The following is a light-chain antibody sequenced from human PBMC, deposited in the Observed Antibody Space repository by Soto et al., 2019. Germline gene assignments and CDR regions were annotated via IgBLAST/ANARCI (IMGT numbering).Light chain of an antibody. CDR3: QQRSNWPST. CDR1: QRVSSY. J-gene: IGKJ3*01. CDR2: DAS. Sequence: EIVLTQSPATLSLSPGERATLSCRASQRVSSYLAWYQQKPGQAPRLLIYDASNRATGIPARFSGSGSGTDFTLTISSLEPEDFAVYYCQQRSNWPSTFGPGTKVDIK. V-gene: IGKV3-11*01.